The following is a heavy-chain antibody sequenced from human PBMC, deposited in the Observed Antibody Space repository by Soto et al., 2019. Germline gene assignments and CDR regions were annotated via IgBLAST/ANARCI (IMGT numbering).Heavy chain of an antibody. CDR3: AREGGGYCSGGSCQVDY. CDR2: IYYSGTT. Sequence: ETLSLTCTVSGGSISSGGYYWSWIRQHPGKGLEWIGYIYYSGTTYYNPSLKSRVTISVDTSKNQFSLKLSSVTAADTAVYYCAREGGGYCSGGSCQVDYWGQGTLVTVSS. CDR1: GGSISSGGYY. V-gene: IGHV4-39*02. D-gene: IGHD2-15*01. J-gene: IGHJ4*02.